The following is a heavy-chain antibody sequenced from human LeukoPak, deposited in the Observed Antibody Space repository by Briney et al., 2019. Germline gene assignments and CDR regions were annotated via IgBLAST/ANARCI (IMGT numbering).Heavy chain of an antibody. CDR3: ARDRRGYSYGLDY. D-gene: IGHD5-18*01. J-gene: IGHJ4*02. CDR2: ISSTSSYI. CDR1: GFTFSSYS. Sequence: GGSLRLSCAASGFTFSSYSMNWVRQAPGKGLEWVSCISSTSSYIYYADSVKGRFIISRDNTKNSLYLRMNSLRAEDTAVYYCARDRRGYSYGLDYWGQGTLITVSS. V-gene: IGHV3-21*01.